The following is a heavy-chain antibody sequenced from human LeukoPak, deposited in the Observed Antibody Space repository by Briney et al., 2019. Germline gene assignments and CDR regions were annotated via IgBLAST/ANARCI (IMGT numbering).Heavy chain of an antibody. D-gene: IGHD2-15*01. V-gene: IGHV1-46*01. CDR1: GYTFTSYY. J-gene: IGHJ6*02. Sequence: ASVKVSCKASGYTFTSYYMHWVRQAPGQGLEWMGIINPSGGSTSYAQKFQGRVTITADESTSTAYMELSSLRSEDTAVYYCARGGLGYCSGGSCYYYYGMDVWGQGTTVTVSS. CDR3: ARGGLGYCSGGSCYYYYGMDV. CDR2: INPSGGST.